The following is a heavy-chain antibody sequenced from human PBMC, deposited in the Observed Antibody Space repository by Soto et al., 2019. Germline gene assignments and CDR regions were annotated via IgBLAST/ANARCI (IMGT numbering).Heavy chain of an antibody. D-gene: IGHD3-22*01. J-gene: IGHJ4*02. V-gene: IGHV3-33*01. Sequence: RRLSCAASGFTFSSYGMHWVRQAPGKGLEWVAVIWYDGSNKYYADSVKGRFTISRDNSKNTLYLQMNSLRAEDTAVYYCARGRYYYDSSGYSLFDYWGQGTLVTVSS. CDR3: ARGRYYYDSSGYSLFDY. CDR1: GFTFSSYG. CDR2: IWYDGSNK.